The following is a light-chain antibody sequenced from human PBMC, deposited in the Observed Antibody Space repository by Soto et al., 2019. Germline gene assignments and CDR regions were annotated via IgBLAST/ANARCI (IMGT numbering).Light chain of an antibody. J-gene: IGKJ1*01. Sequence: ETVLTQSPGTLSLSPGERGTLSCRASQSVSSNYLAWYQQKPGQAPRVLIYGASSRTTGIPDRFSGSGSGTDFTLAITRLDPEDFAVHCCQQYHNSPLTFGRGTKVEIK. V-gene: IGKV3-20*01. CDR2: GAS. CDR3: QQYHNSPLT. CDR1: QSVSSNY.